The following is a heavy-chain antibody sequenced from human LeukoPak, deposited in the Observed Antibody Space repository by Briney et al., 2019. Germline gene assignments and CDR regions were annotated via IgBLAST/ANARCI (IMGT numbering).Heavy chain of an antibody. Sequence: SETLSLTCTVSGVSMTSYYWSWIRQPPGKGLEWIGYIYYSGSSNYNPSLKSRVTISVDTSKNRFSLKLRSVTAADTALYFCARGLLPDHWGQGTLVTVSS. CDR3: ARGLLPDH. CDR2: IYYSGSS. D-gene: IGHD2-21*01. J-gene: IGHJ4*02. V-gene: IGHV4-59*01. CDR1: GVSMTSYY.